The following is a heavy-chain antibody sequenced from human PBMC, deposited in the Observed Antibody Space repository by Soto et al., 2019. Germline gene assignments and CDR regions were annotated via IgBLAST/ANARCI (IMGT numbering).Heavy chain of an antibody. J-gene: IGHJ4*02. V-gene: IGHV3-30*18. CDR2: ISYDGSNK. CDR1: GFTFSSYG. Sequence: VGSLRLSCAASGFTFSSYGMHWVRQAPGKGLEWVAVISYDGSNKYYADSVKGRFTISRDNSKNTLYLQMNSLRAEDTAVYYCAKFDHDILTGPLGWGQGTLVTVSS. CDR3: AKFDHDILTGPLG. D-gene: IGHD3-9*01.